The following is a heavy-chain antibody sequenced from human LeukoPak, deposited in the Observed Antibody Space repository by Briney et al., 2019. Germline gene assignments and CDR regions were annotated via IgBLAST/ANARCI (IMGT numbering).Heavy chain of an antibody. CDR2: VHLDGRT. J-gene: IGHJ4*02. CDR1: GGSVSSTNW. Sequence: SETLSLTCGVSGGSVSSTNWWTWVRQPPGKGLEWFGEVHLDGRTNYNPSLQSRLTMSVDFSENHISLKLPSVTAADTAVYYCAREGCAFRPLDYWGQGTLVTVSS. V-gene: IGHV4-4*02. D-gene: IGHD2/OR15-2a*01. CDR3: AREGCAFRPLDY.